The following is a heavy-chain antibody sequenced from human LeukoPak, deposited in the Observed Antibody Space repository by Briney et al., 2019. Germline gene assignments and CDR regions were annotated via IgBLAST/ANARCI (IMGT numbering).Heavy chain of an antibody. CDR2: IYYSGNT. J-gene: IGHJ4*02. Sequence: SETLSLTCTVSGVSISSSNSYWGWIRQPPGKGLEWIGSIYYSGNTYYNASLKSQVSISIDTSKNQFSLRLTSVTAADTAVYYCARDSGVSAMDDYWGQGTLVTVSS. V-gene: IGHV4-39*02. D-gene: IGHD5-18*01. CDR1: GVSISSSNSY. CDR3: ARDSGVSAMDDY.